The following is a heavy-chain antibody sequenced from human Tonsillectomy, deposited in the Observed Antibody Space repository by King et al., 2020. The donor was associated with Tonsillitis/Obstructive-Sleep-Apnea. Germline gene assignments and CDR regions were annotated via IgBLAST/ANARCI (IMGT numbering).Heavy chain of an antibody. CDR1: GYTLSELS. V-gene: IGHV1-24*01. Sequence: QLVQSGAEVKKPGASVKVSCKVSGYTLSELSMHWVRQAPGKGLEWMGGFDPEDGETFYAQKFQGRVTMTEDTSTDTAYMEVSSLRSEDTAVYYCATKDLGYYDSRGYPRNFHYWGQGTLVTVSS. CDR2: FDPEDGET. J-gene: IGHJ4*02. CDR3: ATKDLGYYDSRGYPRNFHY. D-gene: IGHD3-22*01.